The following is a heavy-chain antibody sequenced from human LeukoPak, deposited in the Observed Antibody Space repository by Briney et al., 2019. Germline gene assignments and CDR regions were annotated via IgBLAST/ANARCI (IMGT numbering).Heavy chain of an antibody. CDR2: IYYTGSS. CDR1: GGSISSSSCY. V-gene: IGHV4-39*01. CDR3: TLWFGDLGYFDY. J-gene: IGHJ4*02. D-gene: IGHD3-10*01. Sequence: SETLSLTCTGSGGSISSSSCYWGWIRQPPGKGLEWIGNIYYTGSSYYNPSLKSRVTISVDTPKNQFSLKLSSVTAADTAVYYCTLWFGDLGYFDYWGQGTLVTVSS.